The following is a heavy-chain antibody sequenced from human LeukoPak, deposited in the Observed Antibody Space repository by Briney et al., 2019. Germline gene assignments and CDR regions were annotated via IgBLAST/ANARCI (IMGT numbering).Heavy chain of an antibody. V-gene: IGHV3-23*01. J-gene: IGHJ4*02. CDR1: GFTFSSYG. CDR3: AKDYATVVDYDY. Sequence: GGSLRLSCAASGFTFSSYGMSWVRQAPGKGLEWVSAITASGDSTYYADSVKGRFTISRDNSKNTLYLQMNSLRAEDTAVYYCAKDYATVVDYDYWGQGTLVTVSS. CDR2: ITASGDST. D-gene: IGHD4-23*01.